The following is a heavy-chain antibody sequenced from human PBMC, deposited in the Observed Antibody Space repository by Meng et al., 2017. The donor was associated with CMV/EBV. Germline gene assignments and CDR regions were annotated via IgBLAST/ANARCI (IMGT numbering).Heavy chain of an antibody. CDR2: IYWDDDK. D-gene: IGHD6-13*01. V-gene: IGHV2-5*02. J-gene: IGHJ4*02. Sequence: TTLEGCGHRLVKPTQTRTLACTFPGFSLSTSGVCVGWTRQPPGKALEWLALIYWDDDKRYSPSLKSRLTITKDTSKNQVVLTMTNMDPVDTATYYCARIAAAGRFDYWGQGTLVTVSS. CDR3: ARIAAAGRFDY. CDR1: GFSLSTSGVC.